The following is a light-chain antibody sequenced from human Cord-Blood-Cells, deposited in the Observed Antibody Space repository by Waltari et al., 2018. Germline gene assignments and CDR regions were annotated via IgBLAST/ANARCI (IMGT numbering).Light chain of an antibody. J-gene: IGKJ1*01. V-gene: IGKV1-17*01. CDR3: LQHNSYPWT. CDR1: QSIRNY. CDR2: AAS. Sequence: DIQMTQSPSSLSASVGERVTITFRASQSIRNYLGWYQQKPGKAPKRLIYAASRLQSGVPSRFSGSGSGTEFTLTISSLQPEDFATYYCLQHNSYPWTFGQGTEVEIK.